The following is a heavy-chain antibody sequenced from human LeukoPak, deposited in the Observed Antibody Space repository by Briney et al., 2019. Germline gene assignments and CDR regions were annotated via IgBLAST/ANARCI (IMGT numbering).Heavy chain of an antibody. CDR2: INHSGST. CDR1: GYSFTSGYY. D-gene: IGHD2-2*01. V-gene: IGHV4-34*01. Sequence: SETLSLTCAVSGYSFTSGYYWGWIRQSPGKGLEWIGEINHSGSTNYNPSLKSRVTISVDTSKNQFSLKLSSVTAADTAVYYCARDWYCSSTSCSTLTGNRYFDYWGQGTLVTVSS. CDR3: ARDWYCSSTSCSTLTGNRYFDY. J-gene: IGHJ4*02.